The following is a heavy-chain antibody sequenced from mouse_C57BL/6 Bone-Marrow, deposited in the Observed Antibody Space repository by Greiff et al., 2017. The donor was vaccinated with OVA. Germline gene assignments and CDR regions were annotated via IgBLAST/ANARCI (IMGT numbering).Heavy chain of an antibody. J-gene: IGHJ4*01. V-gene: IGHV8-8*01. CDR2: IWWDDDK. Sequence: QVTLKVSGPGILQPSQTLSLTCSFSGFSLSTFGMGVGWIRQPSGKGLVWLAHIWWDDDKYYNPALKSRLTISKDTSKNQVFLKIANVATAATATYYCARIRWLRRDYAMYYWGQGTSVTVSS. D-gene: IGHD2-2*01. CDR1: GFSLSTFGMG. CDR3: ARIRWLRRDYAMYY.